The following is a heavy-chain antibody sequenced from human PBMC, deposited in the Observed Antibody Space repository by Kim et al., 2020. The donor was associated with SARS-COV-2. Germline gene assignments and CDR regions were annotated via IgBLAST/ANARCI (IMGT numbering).Heavy chain of an antibody. D-gene: IGHD6-19*01. CDR3: AREEEQWLVRQNWFDP. Sequence: GGSLRLSCAASGFTFSSYSMNWVRQAPGKGLEWVSSISSSSSYIYYADSVKGRFTISRDNAKNSLYLQMNSLRAEDTAVYYCAREEEQWLVRQNWFDPWGQGTLVTVSS. CDR1: GFTFSSYS. V-gene: IGHV3-21*01. CDR2: ISSSSSYI. J-gene: IGHJ5*02.